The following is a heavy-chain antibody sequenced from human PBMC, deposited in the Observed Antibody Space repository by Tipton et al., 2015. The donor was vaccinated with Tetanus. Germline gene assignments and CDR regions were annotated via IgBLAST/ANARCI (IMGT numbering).Heavy chain of an antibody. CDR1: GFTFTNYP. D-gene: IGHD5-24*01. V-gene: IGHV3-64*01. CDR2: ILGDGERA. CDR3: AKRPPSDDRWLHFDY. Sequence: SLRLSCAAFGFTFTNYPMHWVRQAPGKGLEYVSSILGDGERAAYASSVKGRFTISRDNSKNTVYLQMDSLRAEDTAVYYCAKRPPSDDRWLHFDYWGQGTLVTVSS. J-gene: IGHJ4*02.